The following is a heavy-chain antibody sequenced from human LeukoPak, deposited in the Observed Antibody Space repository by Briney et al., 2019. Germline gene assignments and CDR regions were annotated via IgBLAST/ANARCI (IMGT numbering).Heavy chain of an antibody. V-gene: IGHV4-39*07. CDR3: ARIHYYYDSSGYYSLFDY. J-gene: IGHJ4*02. D-gene: IGHD3-22*01. CDR1: GGSISSSSYY. CDR2: IYYSGST. Sequence: SETLSLTCTVSGGSISSSSYYWGWIRQPPGKGLEWIGSIYYSGSTYYNPSLKSRVTISVDTSKNQFSLKLSSVTAADTAVYYCARIHYYYDSSGYYSLFDYWGQGTLVTVSS.